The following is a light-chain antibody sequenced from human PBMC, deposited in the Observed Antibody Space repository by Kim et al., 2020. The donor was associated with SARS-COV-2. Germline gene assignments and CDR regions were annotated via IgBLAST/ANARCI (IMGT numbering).Light chain of an antibody. V-gene: IGKV3-11*01. CDR3: QQREDWPLT. CDR2: YAS. CDR1: QSVSTS. J-gene: IGKJ4*01. Sequence: LSPGERATLSCRASQSVSTSVAWFQHKPGQAPRLLIHYASYRATGIPARFSGSGSGTDFTLTITGLQAEDFAVYYCQQREDWPLTFGGGTKVDIK.